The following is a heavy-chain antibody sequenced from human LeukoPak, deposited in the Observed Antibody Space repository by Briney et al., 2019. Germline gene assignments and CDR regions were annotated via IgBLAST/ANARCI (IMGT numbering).Heavy chain of an antibody. CDR3: ARPSGDRHYNGMDA. D-gene: IGHD7-27*01. V-gene: IGHV5-51*01. Sequence: GGSLKISCKGSGYSFTSYWIGWVRQMPGKGLEWRGIIYPGDSATRYSPSFEGQVTISADKSISTAYLQWSSLKASDTAMYYCARPSGDRHYNGMDAWGKRATVTVSS. J-gene: IGHJ6*04. CDR2: IYPGDSAT. CDR1: GYSFTSYW.